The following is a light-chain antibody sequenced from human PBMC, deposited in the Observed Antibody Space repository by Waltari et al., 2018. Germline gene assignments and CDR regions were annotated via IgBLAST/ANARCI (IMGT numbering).Light chain of an antibody. V-gene: IGKV3-20*01. CDR1: QSVSRT. J-gene: IGKJ1*01. CDR3: QKYGTLPAT. Sequence: EIVLTPSPGTLSLSPGKRATLSCRASQSVSRTLAWYQQKPGQAPRLLIYDASSRATGIPDRFSGSGSGTDFSLTISRLEPEDFAVYYCQKYGTLPATFGQGTKVEIK. CDR2: DAS.